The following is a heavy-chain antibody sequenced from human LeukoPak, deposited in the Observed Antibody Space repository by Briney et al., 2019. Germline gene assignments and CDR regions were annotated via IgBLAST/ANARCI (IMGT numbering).Heavy chain of an antibody. D-gene: IGHD3-3*01. CDR1: GGSISSYY. V-gene: IGHV4-59*08. CDR3: ARQPYDFWSGSIVGGMDV. CDR2: IYYSGRT. Sequence: SETLSLTCTVSGGSISSYYWSWIRQPPGKGLEWIGYIYYSGRTNYNPSLKSRVTISVDTSKNQFTLKLSSVTAADTAVYYCARQPYDFWSGSIVGGMDVWGQGTTVTVS. J-gene: IGHJ6*02.